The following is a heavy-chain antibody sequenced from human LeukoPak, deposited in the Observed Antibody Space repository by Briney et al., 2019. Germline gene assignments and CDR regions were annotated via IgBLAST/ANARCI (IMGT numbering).Heavy chain of an antibody. D-gene: IGHD2-15*01. J-gene: IGHJ5*02. V-gene: IGHV1-24*01. CDR2: FDPEDGET. CDR1: GFTFTGYY. Sequence: ASVKVSCKASGFTFTGYYMHWVRQAPGKGLEWMGGFDPEDGETIYAQKFQGRVTMTTDTSTTTAYMELRSLRSDDTAVYYCARAGAVVDNWFDPWGQGTLVTVSS. CDR3: ARAGAVVDNWFDP.